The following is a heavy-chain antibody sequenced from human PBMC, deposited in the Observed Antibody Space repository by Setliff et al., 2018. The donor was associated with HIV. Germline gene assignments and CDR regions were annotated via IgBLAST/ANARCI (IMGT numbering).Heavy chain of an antibody. Sequence: ASVKVSCKASGYTFTRYYIHWVRQAPGQGLEWMGIINPSGGSTTYTQKFQGTGTMTRDTSTSTVYMELSSLRSEDTAVYYCARGPHCSSTSCFGGFGYWGQGTLVTVSS. CDR1: GYTFTRYY. J-gene: IGHJ4*02. D-gene: IGHD2-2*01. V-gene: IGHV1-46*01. CDR2: INPSGGST. CDR3: ARGPHCSSTSCFGGFGY.